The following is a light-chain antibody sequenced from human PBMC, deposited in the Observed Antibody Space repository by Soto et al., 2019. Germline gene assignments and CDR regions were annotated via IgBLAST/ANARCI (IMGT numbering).Light chain of an antibody. CDR2: EVS. J-gene: IGLJ2*01. CDR3: CSYAGSSTFVV. V-gene: IGLV2-23*02. CDR1: ISAVGSYNL. Sequence: QSALTQPASVSGSPGQSITISCTGTISAVGSYNLVSWYQQHPGKAPKLMIYEVSKRPSGVSNRFSGSKSGNTASLTISGLQTEEDADYYCCSYAGSSTFVVFGGGTKLTVL.